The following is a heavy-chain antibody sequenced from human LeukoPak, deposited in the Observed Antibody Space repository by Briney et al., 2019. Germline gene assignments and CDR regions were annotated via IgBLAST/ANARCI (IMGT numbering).Heavy chain of an antibody. CDR3: AATYYDILTGEALFDC. V-gene: IGHV1-58*02. Sequence: GASVKVSCKASGFTFTSSAMQWVRQARGQRLEWIGWIVVGSGNTNYAQKFQERVTITRDMSTSTAYMELSSLRSKDTAVYYCAATYYDILTGEALFDCWGQGTLVTVSS. D-gene: IGHD3-9*01. J-gene: IGHJ4*02. CDR2: IVVGSGNT. CDR1: GFTFTSSA.